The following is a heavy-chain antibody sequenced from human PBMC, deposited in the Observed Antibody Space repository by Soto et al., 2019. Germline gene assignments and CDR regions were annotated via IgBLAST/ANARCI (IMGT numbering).Heavy chain of an antibody. CDR2: TYYRSKWYN. Sequence: KQSQTLSLTCAISGDRVSSNSAAWNWIRQSPSRGLEWLGRTYYRSKWYNDYAVSVKSRITINPDTSKNQFSLQLNSVTPEDTAVYYCARDGGESGYCSGGSCYVSRSFDYWGQGTLVTVSS. V-gene: IGHV6-1*01. CDR1: GDRVSSNSAA. CDR3: ARDGGESGYCSGGSCYVSRSFDY. J-gene: IGHJ4*02. D-gene: IGHD2-15*01.